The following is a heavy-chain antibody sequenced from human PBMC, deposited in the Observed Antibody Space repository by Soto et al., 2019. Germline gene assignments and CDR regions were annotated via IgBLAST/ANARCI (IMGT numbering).Heavy chain of an antibody. CDR2: IIPIFGTA. CDR3: ARDDSTLYSSSPFGMDV. D-gene: IGHD6-13*01. J-gene: IGHJ6*02. V-gene: IGHV1-69*06. Sequence: SVKVSCKASGGTFSSYAISWVRQAPGQGLEWMGGIIPIFGTANYAQKFQGRVTITADKSTSTAYMELSSLRSEDTAVYYCARDDSTLYSSSPFGMDVWGQGTTVTVSS. CDR1: GGTFSSYA.